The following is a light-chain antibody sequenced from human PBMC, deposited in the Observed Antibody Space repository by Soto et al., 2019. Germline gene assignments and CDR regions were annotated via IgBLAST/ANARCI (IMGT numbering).Light chain of an antibody. CDR3: QRRYSTARS. V-gene: IGKV1-39*01. J-gene: IGKJ1*01. Sequence: DIQMTQSPSSLSASVGDRVTITCRASQSISSYLNWYQQKPGKAPKLLIYAASSLQSGVPSRFSGSRSGTDFALTISSGQPEDVANCYFQRRYSTARSVGQGNKVEMK. CDR2: AAS. CDR1: QSISSY.